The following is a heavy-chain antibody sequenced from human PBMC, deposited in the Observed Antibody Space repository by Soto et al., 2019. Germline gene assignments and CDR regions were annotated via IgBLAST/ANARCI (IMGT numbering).Heavy chain of an antibody. Sequence: GGSLSLSCAASGFTFSSYSMNWVRQAPGKGLEWVSYISSSSSTIYYADSVKGRFTISRDNAKNSLYLQMNSLRAEDTAVYYCASFGGGSNYYFDYWGQGTLVTVSS. J-gene: IGHJ4*02. CDR1: GFTFSSYS. V-gene: IGHV3-48*01. CDR2: ISSSSSTI. CDR3: ASFGGGSNYYFDY. D-gene: IGHD2-15*01.